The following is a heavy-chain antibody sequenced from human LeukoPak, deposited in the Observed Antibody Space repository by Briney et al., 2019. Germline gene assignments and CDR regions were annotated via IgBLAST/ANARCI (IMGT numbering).Heavy chain of an antibody. CDR2: ISSSSSYI. CDR3: ATHPLGGIVVVDY. D-gene: IGHD3-22*01. Sequence: GGSLRLSCAASGLTFSSYSMNWVRQAPGKGLEWVSSISSSSSYIYYADSVKGRFTISRDNAKNSLYLQMNSLRAEDTAVYYCATHPLGGIVVVDYWGQGTLVTVSS. J-gene: IGHJ4*02. V-gene: IGHV3-21*01. CDR1: GLTFSSYS.